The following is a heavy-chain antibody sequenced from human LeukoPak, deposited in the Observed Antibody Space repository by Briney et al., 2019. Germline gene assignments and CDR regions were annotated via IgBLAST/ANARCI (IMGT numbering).Heavy chain of an antibody. D-gene: IGHD6-19*01. Sequence: SETLSLTCTVSGGSISSSSYYWGWIRQPPGKGLEWIGSIYYSGSTYYNPSLKSRVTISVDTSKNQFSLKLSSVTAADTAVYYCARDYIPYSSGGPGHWGQGTLVTVSS. J-gene: IGHJ1*01. CDR3: ARDYIPYSSGGPGH. V-gene: IGHV4-39*07. CDR1: GGSISSSSYY. CDR2: IYYSGST.